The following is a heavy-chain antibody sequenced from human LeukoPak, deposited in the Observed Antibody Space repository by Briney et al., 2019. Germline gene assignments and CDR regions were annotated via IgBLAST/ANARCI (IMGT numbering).Heavy chain of an antibody. Sequence: GGSLRLSCTTSGFTFSASAMHWVRQGPGKGLEWVSYIAHHGNNRYYVDSVKGRFIISRDNSKGTLYLQMNSLRGDDTAIYYCAKDGSWSCTDWGQGTLVTVAP. CDR3: AKDGSWSCTD. CDR1: GFTFSASA. CDR2: IAHHGNNR. D-gene: IGHD2-21*01. J-gene: IGHJ4*02. V-gene: IGHV3-30*02.